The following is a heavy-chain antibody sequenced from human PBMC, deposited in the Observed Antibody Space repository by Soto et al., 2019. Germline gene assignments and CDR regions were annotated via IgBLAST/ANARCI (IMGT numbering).Heavy chain of an antibody. CDR1: GYTFTGYY. CDR2: INPKSGGA. Sequence: ASVKVSCKASGYTFTGYYIHWVRQAPGQGLEWMGWINPKSGGANIAQKFQGWVTMTRDTSISTTYMELSNLRSNDTAVYYCERDYYDGSASYGIEFWGQGTMVTVSS. V-gene: IGHV1-2*04. J-gene: IGHJ3*01. D-gene: IGHD3-16*01. CDR3: ERDYYDGSASYGIEF.